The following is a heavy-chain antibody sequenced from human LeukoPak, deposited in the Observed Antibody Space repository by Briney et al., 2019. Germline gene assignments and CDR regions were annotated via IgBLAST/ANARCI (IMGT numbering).Heavy chain of an antibody. CDR1: GYTLSELS. J-gene: IGHJ4*02. V-gene: IGHV1-24*01. CDR3: ATGFPPYYDFWRGYSGFDY. Sequence: GASVKVSCEVSGYTLSELSMHWVRQAPGKGLEWMGGFDPEDGETIYAQKFQGRVTMTEDTSTDTAYMELSSLRSEDTAVYYCATGFPPYYDFWRGYSGFDYWGQGTLATVSS. D-gene: IGHD3-3*01. CDR2: FDPEDGET.